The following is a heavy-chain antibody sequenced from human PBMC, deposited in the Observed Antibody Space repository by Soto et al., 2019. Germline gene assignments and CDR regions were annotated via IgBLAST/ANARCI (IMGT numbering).Heavy chain of an antibody. D-gene: IGHD3-10*01. CDR3: ARSTSLLWFGRRWSMDV. V-gene: IGHV4-34*01. Sequence: QVQLQQWGAGLLKPSETLSLTCAVYGGSFSGYYWSWIRQPPGKGLGWIGEINHSGSTNHNPSLKSRVTISVDTSKNQFSLKLSSVAAADTAVYYWARSTSLLWFGRRWSMDVWGQGTTVTVSS. CDR1: GGSFSGYY. J-gene: IGHJ6*02. CDR2: INHSGST.